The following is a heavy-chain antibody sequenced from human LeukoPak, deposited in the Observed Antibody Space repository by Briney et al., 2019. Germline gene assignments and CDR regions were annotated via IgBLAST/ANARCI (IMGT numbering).Heavy chain of an antibody. D-gene: IGHD6-13*01. CDR3: ARSPPGESSSWYYYYYYYMDV. CDR2: MNPNSGNT. CDR1: GYTFTSYD. J-gene: IGHJ6*03. Sequence: ASVKVSCKASGYTFTSYDINWVRQATGQGLEWMGWMNPNSGNTGYAQKFQSRVTITRNTSISTAYMELSSLRSEDTAVYYCARSPPGESSSWYYYYYYYMDVWGKGTTVTVSS. V-gene: IGHV1-8*03.